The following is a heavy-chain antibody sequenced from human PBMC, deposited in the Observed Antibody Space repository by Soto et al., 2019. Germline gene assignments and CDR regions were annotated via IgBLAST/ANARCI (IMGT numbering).Heavy chain of an antibody. D-gene: IGHD3-9*01. Sequence: GASVKVSCKVSGYALTELSMHWVRQAPGKGLEWMGGFDAEDGETIYAQKFQGRVTITEDTSASTAYMELSSLRSEDTAVYYCARDFVLRYFDWLVGNWFDPWGQGTLVTVSS. CDR2: FDAEDGET. CDR3: ARDFVLRYFDWLVGNWFDP. J-gene: IGHJ5*02. V-gene: IGHV1-24*01. CDR1: GYALTELS.